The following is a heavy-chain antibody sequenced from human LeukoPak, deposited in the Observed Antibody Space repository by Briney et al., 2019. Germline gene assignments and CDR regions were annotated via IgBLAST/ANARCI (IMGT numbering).Heavy chain of an antibody. CDR1: GFTFSSYG. Sequence: GRSLRLSCAASGFTFSSYGMHWVRQAPGKGLEWVAVIWYDGSNKYYADSVKGRFTISRDNSKNTLYLQMNSLRAEDTAVYYCARVGQGSGSYYKNPMDYWGQGTLATVSS. CDR3: ARVGQGSGSYYKNPMDY. D-gene: IGHD3-10*01. V-gene: IGHV3-33*01. J-gene: IGHJ4*02. CDR2: IWYDGSNK.